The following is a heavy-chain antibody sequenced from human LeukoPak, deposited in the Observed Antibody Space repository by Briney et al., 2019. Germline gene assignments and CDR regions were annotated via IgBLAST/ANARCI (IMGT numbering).Heavy chain of an antibody. CDR2: ISYDGSNK. V-gene: IGHV3-30*18. CDR1: GFTFSNYC. Sequence: GGSLRLSCATYGFTFSNYCMHWVRQAPGKGLEWVAVISYDGSNKYYADSVKGRFTISRDNSKNTLYLQMNSLRPEDAAVYYCANLPLWGQGTLVTVSS. J-gene: IGHJ4*02. CDR3: ANLPL.